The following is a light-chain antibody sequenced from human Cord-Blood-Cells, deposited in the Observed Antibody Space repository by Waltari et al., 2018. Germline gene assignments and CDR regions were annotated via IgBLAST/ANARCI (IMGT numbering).Light chain of an antibody. Sequence: QSALTQPASVSGSPGQSITISCTGTSSDVGGYNYVSWYQQHPGKAPKLMIYDASNRPSGVSNRFSVSKSGNTASLTISGLQAEDEADYYCSLYTSSSTLVFGGGPTLTVL. V-gene: IGLV2-14*01. CDR1: SSDVGGYNY. CDR3: SLYTSSSTLV. J-gene: IGLJ3*02. CDR2: DAS.